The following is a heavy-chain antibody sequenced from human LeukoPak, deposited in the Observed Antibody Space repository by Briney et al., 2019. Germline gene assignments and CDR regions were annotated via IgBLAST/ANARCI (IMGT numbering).Heavy chain of an antibody. CDR1: GYTFTSYG. CDR2: ISAYNGNT. J-gene: IGHJ5*02. D-gene: IGHD2-2*02. V-gene: IGHV1-18*01. Sequence: ASVKVSCKASGYTFTSYGISWVRQAPGQGLEWMGWISAYNGNTNYAQKLQGRVTMTTDTSTSTAYMELRSLRSDDTAVYYCARDPRILGSYCSSTSCYTDPWGQGTLVTVSS. CDR3: ARDPRILGSYCSSTSCYTDP.